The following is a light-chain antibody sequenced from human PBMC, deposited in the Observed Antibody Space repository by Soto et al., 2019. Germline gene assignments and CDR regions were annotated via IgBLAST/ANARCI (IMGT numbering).Light chain of an antibody. Sequence: DIQMTQSPSSLSASVGDRVTITCRASQSIGNFLNWYQQTKGMPPKHPIYAASNLQSGVPSRFSGSGSGTDFTLTISSLQPEDFETYYCQQSYYTPLTFGGGTKVDIK. J-gene: IGKJ4*01. CDR3: QQSYYTPLT. V-gene: IGKV1-39*01. CDR1: QSIGNF. CDR2: AAS.